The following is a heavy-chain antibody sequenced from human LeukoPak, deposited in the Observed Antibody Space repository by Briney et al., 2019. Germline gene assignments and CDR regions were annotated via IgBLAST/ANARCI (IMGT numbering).Heavy chain of an antibody. CDR3: ARIALRHYGMDV. CDR2: ISAYNGNT. CDR1: GYTFTSYG. J-gene: IGHJ6*02. V-gene: IGHV1-18*01. D-gene: IGHD2-21*01. Sequence: ASVKVSCKSSGYTFTSYGISWVRQAPGQGLEWMGWISAYNGNTNYAQKLQGRVTMTTDTSTSTAYMELRSPRSDDTAVYYCARIALRHYGMDVWGQGTTVTVSS.